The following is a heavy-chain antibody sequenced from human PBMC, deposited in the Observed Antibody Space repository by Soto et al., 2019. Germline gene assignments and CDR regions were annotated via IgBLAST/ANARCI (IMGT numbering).Heavy chain of an antibody. CDR3: ARRLAAAEFFYY. CDR2: IYPGDSDP. CDR1: GYSFANYW. V-gene: IGHV5-51*03. J-gene: IGHJ4*02. Sequence: EVQLVQSGAEVKKPGEFLKISCRGSGYSFANYWIGWVRQMPEKGLEWMGIIYPGDSDPRYNPSFQGQVTISADKSISTAYLQWSSLKASDTAMYYCARRLAAAEFFYYWGQGTLVTVCS. D-gene: IGHD6-25*01.